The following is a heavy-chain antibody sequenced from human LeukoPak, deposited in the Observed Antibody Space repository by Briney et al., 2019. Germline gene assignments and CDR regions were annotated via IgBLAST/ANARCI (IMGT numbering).Heavy chain of an antibody. CDR3: ARGGQYYDILTGYFLEAFDI. J-gene: IGHJ3*02. D-gene: IGHD3-9*01. V-gene: IGHV4-39*07. CDR1: GGSISSTTYY. Sequence: PSETLSLTCTVSGGSISSTTYYWAWIRQPPGKGLEWIGSIYYSGRTYYNPSLKSRVTISVDTSKNQFSLKLSSVTASDTAVYYCARGGQYYDILTGYFLEAFDIWGQGTMVTVSS. CDR2: IYYSGRT.